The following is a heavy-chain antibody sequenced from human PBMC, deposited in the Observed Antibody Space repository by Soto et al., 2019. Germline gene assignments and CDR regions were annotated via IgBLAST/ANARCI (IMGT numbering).Heavy chain of an antibody. CDR3: ARVIRGLRYFDWLSGGDYFDY. CDR1: GGTFSSYA. Sequence: SVKVSCKASGGTFSSYAISWVRQAPGQGLEWMGGIIPIFGTANYAQKFQGRVTITADGSTSTAYMELSSLRSEDTAVYYCARVIRGLRYFDWLSGGDYFDYWGQGTLVTVSS. CDR2: IIPIFGTA. D-gene: IGHD3-9*01. V-gene: IGHV1-69*13. J-gene: IGHJ4*02.